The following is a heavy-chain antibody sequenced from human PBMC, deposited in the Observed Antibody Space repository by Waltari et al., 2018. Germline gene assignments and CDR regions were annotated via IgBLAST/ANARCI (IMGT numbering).Heavy chain of an antibody. Sequence: EVQLLESGGGLVQPGGSLRLSCAASGFTFTRYAMRWVRPAPGKGLEWVSAISGSGGSTYYADSVKGRFTISRDNSKNTLYLQMNSLRAEDTAVYYCAKVGIAVAGTGDYWGQGTLVTVSS. D-gene: IGHD6-19*01. V-gene: IGHV3-23*01. J-gene: IGHJ4*02. CDR2: ISGSGGST. CDR3: AKVGIAVAGTGDY. CDR1: GFTFTRYA.